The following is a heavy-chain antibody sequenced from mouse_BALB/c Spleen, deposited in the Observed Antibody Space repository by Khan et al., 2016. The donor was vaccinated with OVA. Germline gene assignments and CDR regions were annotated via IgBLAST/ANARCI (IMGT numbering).Heavy chain of an antibody. J-gene: IGHJ3*01. CDR2: ISPGSGDT. D-gene: IGHD1-2*01. CDR3: ARRNYFGYTFAY. CDR1: GYTFTDYY. V-gene: IGHV1-77*01. Sequence: QVQLQQSGAELARPGASVKLSCTASGYTFTDYYINWVKHRTGQGLEWIGEISPGSGDTYYNERFMGKATLTADKSSSTAYMPLSSLTSEASAVYFCARRNYFGYTFAYWGQGTLVTFSA.